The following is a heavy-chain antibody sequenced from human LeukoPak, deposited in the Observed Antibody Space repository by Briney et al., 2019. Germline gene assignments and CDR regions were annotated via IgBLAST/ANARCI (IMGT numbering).Heavy chain of an antibody. V-gene: IGHV3-23*01. Sequence: GGSLRLSCAASGFTFGSYAMSWVRQAPGKGLEWVSDISGSGGSTYYADSVKGRFTISRDNSKNTLYLQMNSLRAEDTAVYYCAKGVKIFGVVITLDYWGQGTLVTVSS. J-gene: IGHJ4*02. D-gene: IGHD3-3*01. CDR1: GFTFGSYA. CDR2: ISGSGGST. CDR3: AKGVKIFGVVITLDY.